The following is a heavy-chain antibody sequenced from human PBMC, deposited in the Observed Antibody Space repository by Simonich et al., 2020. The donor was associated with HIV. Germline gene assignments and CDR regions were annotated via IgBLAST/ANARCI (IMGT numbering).Heavy chain of an antibody. CDR1: GWSFSSYY. D-gene: IGHD1-26*01. Sequence: QVQLQQWGAGLLKPSETLSLTCAVYGWSFSSYYWNWIRQPPGEGLEWLGEINQSGSTNYNPSLKSRGTKSVDTSKNQFSRKLNSVTAADTAVYYCARHRRVGATTGDAFDIWGQGTMVTVSS. J-gene: IGHJ3*02. V-gene: IGHV4-34*01. CDR3: ARHRRVGATTGDAFDI. CDR2: INQSGST.